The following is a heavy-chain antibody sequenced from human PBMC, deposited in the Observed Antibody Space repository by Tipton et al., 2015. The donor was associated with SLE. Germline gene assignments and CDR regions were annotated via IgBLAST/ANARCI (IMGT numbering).Heavy chain of an antibody. Sequence: SLRLSCAASGFTFSSYAMHWVRQAPGKGLEWVAVISYDGSNKYYADSVKGRFTISRDNSKNTLYLQMNSLRAEDTAVYYCARGLGDYWGQGTLVPVSS. D-gene: IGHD3-3*01. V-gene: IGHV3-30*04. CDR2: ISYDGSNK. J-gene: IGHJ4*02. CDR1: GFTFSSYA. CDR3: ARGLGDY.